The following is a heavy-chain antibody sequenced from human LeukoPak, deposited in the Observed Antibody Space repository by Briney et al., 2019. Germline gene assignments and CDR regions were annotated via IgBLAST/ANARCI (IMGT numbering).Heavy chain of an antibody. V-gene: IGHV4-4*07. Sequence: SETLSLTCTVSGGSISSYYWSWIRQPPGKGLEWIGRVFTSAIISGNTNYNPSLKSRVTMSVDSSKNQFSLKLSSVTAADTAVYYCARARGYSSSWLNWGQGTLVTVSS. CDR1: GGSISSYY. CDR2: VFTSAIISGNT. CDR3: ARARGYSSSWLN. D-gene: IGHD6-13*01. J-gene: IGHJ4*02.